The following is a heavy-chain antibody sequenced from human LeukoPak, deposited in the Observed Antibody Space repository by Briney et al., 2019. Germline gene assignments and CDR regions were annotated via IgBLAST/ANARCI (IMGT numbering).Heavy chain of an antibody. Sequence: ASVKVSCKASGGTFSSYAISWVRQAPGQGLEWMGGIIPIFGTANYAQKFQGRVTITADESTSTAYMELSSLRSEDTAVYYCASEPGIAAAGMRSSDYSYYGMDVWGQGTTVTVSS. J-gene: IGHJ6*02. CDR2: IIPIFGTA. CDR3: ASEPGIAAAGMRSSDYSYYGMDV. D-gene: IGHD6-13*01. V-gene: IGHV1-69*13. CDR1: GGTFSSYA.